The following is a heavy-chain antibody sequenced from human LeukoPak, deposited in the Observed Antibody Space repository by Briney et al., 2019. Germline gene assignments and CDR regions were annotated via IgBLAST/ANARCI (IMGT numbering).Heavy chain of an antibody. Sequence: ASVKVSCKASGYTFTSYGISWVRQAPGQGLEWMGWISAYNGNTNYAQKLQGRVTITADESTSTAYMELSSLRSEDTAVYYCARRADSSGVFDYWGQGTLVTVSS. J-gene: IGHJ4*02. CDR3: ARRADSSGVFDY. CDR1: GYTFTSYG. CDR2: ISAYNGNT. V-gene: IGHV1-18*01. D-gene: IGHD3-22*01.